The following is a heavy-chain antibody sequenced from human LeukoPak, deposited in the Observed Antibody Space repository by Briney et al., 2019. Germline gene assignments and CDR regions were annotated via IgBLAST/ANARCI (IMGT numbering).Heavy chain of an antibody. D-gene: IGHD6-13*01. V-gene: IGHV4-39*07. CDR2: IYYSGSD. CDR3: ARVAIAAAGGFDP. Sequence: ASETLSLTCTVSGGSISSSSYYWRWIRQPPGKVLECIGSIYYSGSDYYNPSLKSRVTISVDTSKNQFSLNLSSVTDADTAVYYCARVAIAAAGGFDPWGQGTLVTVSS. J-gene: IGHJ5*02. CDR1: GGSISSSSYY.